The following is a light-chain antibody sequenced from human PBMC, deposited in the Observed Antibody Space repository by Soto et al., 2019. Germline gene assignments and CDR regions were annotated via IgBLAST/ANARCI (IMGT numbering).Light chain of an antibody. CDR2: DTS. CDR3: QQYDTSPPLT. CDR1: QSVSSNY. V-gene: IGKV3-20*01. Sequence: EIVLTQSPGTLSLSPGDRATLSCRASQSVSSNYLAWYQQKPGQAPRLLIYDTSSRATGIPDRFSGSGSVTDFTLTISRLEPEDFALYYCQQYDTSPPLTFGGGTKVEIK. J-gene: IGKJ4*01.